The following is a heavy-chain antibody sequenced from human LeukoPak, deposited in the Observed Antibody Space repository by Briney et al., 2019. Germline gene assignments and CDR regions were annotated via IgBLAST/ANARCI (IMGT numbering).Heavy chain of an antibody. CDR1: GFAFSSYG. V-gene: IGHV3-23*01. J-gene: IGHJ4*02. CDR3: AKDSGVYVWGSYRSGYFDY. Sequence: AGGSLRLSCAASGFAFSSYGMSWVRQAPGKGLEWVSALSGSGTDTYYADSVKGRFTISRDNSKNTLYLQMNSLRAEDTAVYYCAKDSGVYVWGSYRSGYFDYWGQGTLVTVSS. CDR2: LSGSGTDT. D-gene: IGHD3-16*02.